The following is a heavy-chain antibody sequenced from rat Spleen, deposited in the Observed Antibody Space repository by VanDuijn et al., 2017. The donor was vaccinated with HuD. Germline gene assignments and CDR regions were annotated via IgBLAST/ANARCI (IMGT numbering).Heavy chain of an antibody. J-gene: IGHJ2*01. Sequence: EVQLVESGGGLVQPGRSLKLSCAASGFTFSHYYLAWVRQAPPKGLEWVAYISTGGVNTYYRDSVKGRFTVSRDNAKSTLNLQMDSLRSEDTATYYCSTAGSGLDYYYAGGFDYWGQGVMVTVSS. D-gene: IGHD1-6*01. CDR2: ISTGGVNT. CDR1: GFTFSHYY. CDR3: STAGSGLDYYYAGGFDY. V-gene: IGHV5-27*01.